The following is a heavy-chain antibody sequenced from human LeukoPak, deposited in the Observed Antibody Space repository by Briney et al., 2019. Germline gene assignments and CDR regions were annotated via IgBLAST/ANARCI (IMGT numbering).Heavy chain of an antibody. Sequence: PSETLSLTCTVSSYSISRGYYWGWIRQPPGKGLEWIASVYHSGSTYYNPSLKSPVPTSVDTSKNQFSLELASVTDADTALYYCARVGYCNTVTCYGWFDPWGQGILVTVSS. CDR2: VYHSGST. J-gene: IGHJ5*02. D-gene: IGHD2-2*01. V-gene: IGHV4-38-2*02. CDR3: ARVGYCNTVTCYGWFDP. CDR1: SYSISRGYY.